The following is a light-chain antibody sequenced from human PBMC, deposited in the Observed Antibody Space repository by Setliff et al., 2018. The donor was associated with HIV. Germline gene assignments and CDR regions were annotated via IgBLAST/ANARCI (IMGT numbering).Light chain of an antibody. CDR1: SSDVGNYNL. Sequence: QSALPQPASVSRSPGQSVTLSCTGSSSDVGNYNLVSWYQHHPGTAPKLVIYEVTNRPSGVSNRFSASKSGDTATLTISGLQAEDEADYYCCSYASTRSYVFGTGTKVTVL. CDR2: EVT. J-gene: IGLJ1*01. CDR3: CSYASTRSYV. V-gene: IGLV2-23*02.